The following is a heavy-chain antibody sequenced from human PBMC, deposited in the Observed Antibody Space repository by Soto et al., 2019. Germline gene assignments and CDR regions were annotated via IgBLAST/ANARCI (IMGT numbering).Heavy chain of an antibody. CDR3: AREDYDFWSGYSIYYYYGMDV. CDR1: GFTFSSYA. J-gene: IGHJ6*02. D-gene: IGHD3-3*01. Sequence: QVQLVESGGGVVQPGRSLRLSCAASGFTFSSYAMHWVRQAPGKGLEWVAVISYDGSNKYYADSVKGRFTISRDNSKNTLYLQMTSLGAEDTAVYYCAREDYDFWSGYSIYYYYGMDVWGQGTTVTVSS. V-gene: IGHV3-30-3*01. CDR2: ISYDGSNK.